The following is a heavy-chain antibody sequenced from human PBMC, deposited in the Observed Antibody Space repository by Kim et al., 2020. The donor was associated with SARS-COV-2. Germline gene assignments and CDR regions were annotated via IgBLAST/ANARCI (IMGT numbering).Heavy chain of an antibody. CDR2: IGGTSGNT. CDR1: GFSFSYST. J-gene: IGHJ4*03. CDR3: AQSLRSPRGVVY. Sequence: GGSLRLSCIASGFSFSYSTMSWLRQAPGKGLEWVSSIGGTSGNTYYAASVQVRFIISRDTSKGMLFLQMTSLSVANAALYYCAQSLRSPRGVVYSGRGT. D-gene: IGHD5-12*01. V-gene: IGHV3-23*01.